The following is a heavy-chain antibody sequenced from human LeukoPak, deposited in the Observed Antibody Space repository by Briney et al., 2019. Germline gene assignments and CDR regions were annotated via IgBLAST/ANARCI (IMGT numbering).Heavy chain of an antibody. CDR1: GFTFSSYE. D-gene: IGHD5-12*01. V-gene: IGHV3-48*03. J-gene: IGHJ3*02. CDR2: ISSSGSTI. CDR3: ASSPVATITFDAFDI. Sequence: GGSLRLSCAASGFTFSSYEMNWVRQAPGKGLEWVSYISSSGSTIYYADSVKGRFTISRDNAKNSLYLQMNSLRAEDTAVYYCASSPVATITFDAFDIWGQGTMVTVSS.